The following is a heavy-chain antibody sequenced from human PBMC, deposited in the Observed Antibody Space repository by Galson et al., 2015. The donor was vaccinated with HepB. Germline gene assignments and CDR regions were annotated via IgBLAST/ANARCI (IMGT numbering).Heavy chain of an antibody. J-gene: IGHJ2*01. CDR1: GDSVSSNSAA. V-gene: IGHV6-1*01. CDR2: TYYRSKWYN. Sequence: CAISGDSVSSNSAAWNWIRQSPSRGLEWLGRTYYRSKWYNDYAVSVKSRITINPDTSKNHFSLKLSSVTATDTAVYYCARHVTGNWGTGWYFDLWGRGTLVTVSS. CDR3: ARHVTGNWGTGWYFDL. D-gene: IGHD7-27*01.